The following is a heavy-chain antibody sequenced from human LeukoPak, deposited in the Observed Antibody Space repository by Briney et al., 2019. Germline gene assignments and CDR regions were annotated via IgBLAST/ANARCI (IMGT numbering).Heavy chain of an antibody. CDR2: IYYSGST. D-gene: IGHD2-2*01. CDR3: ARGLGNIVVVPAATKQVNYYYMDV. Sequence: PSQTLSLTCTVSGGSISSGGYYWSWIRQHPGKGLEWIGYIYYSGSTYYNPSLKSRVTISVDTSKNQFSLKPSSVTAADTAVYYCARGLGNIVVVPAATKQVNYYYMDVWGKGTTVTVSS. J-gene: IGHJ6*03. CDR1: GGSISSGGYY. V-gene: IGHV4-31*03.